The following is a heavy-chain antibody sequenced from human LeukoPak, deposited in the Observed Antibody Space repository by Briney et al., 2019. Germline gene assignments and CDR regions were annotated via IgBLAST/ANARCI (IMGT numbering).Heavy chain of an antibody. Sequence: ASVKVSCKASGYSFTSNVISWVRQAPGQGLEWMGWISAYNGNTNYAQKLQGRVTMTTDTSTSTAYMELRSLRSDDTAVYYCARDPPAYSSSWYYYYYYMDVWGKGTTVTISS. CDR1: GYSFTSNV. J-gene: IGHJ6*03. CDR2: ISAYNGNT. D-gene: IGHD6-13*01. CDR3: ARDPPAYSSSWYYYYYYMDV. V-gene: IGHV1-18*01.